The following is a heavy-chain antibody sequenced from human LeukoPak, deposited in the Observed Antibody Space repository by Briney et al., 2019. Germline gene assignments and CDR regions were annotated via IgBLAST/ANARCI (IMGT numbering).Heavy chain of an antibody. CDR3: ARHASPDIVIVPAATFDY. CDR2: IYHGGRT. CDR1: DYSINSGHY. V-gene: IGHV4-38-2*01. Sequence: PETLSLTCAVSDYSINSGHYWGWIRQPPGKGLEWIGSIYHGGRTYYNPSLKSRVTTSVDTSKNQFSLKLTSVTAADTAVYYCARHASPDIVIVPAATFDYWGQGTLVTVSS. D-gene: IGHD2-2*01. J-gene: IGHJ4*02.